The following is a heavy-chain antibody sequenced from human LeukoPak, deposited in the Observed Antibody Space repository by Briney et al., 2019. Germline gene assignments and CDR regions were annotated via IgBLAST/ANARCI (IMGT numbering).Heavy chain of an antibody. Sequence: PSETLSLTCAVYGGSFSGYYWSWIRQPPGKGLEWIGEINHSGSTNYNPSLKSRVTISVDTSKNQFSLKLSSVTAADTAVYYCARDGDFWSGYGYYFDYWGQGTLVTVSS. CDR1: GGSFSGYY. D-gene: IGHD3-3*01. CDR3: ARDGDFWSGYGYYFDY. V-gene: IGHV4-34*01. CDR2: INHSGST. J-gene: IGHJ4*02.